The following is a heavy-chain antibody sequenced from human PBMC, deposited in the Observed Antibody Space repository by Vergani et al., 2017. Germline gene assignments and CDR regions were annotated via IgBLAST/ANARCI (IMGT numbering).Heavy chain of an antibody. J-gene: IGHJ6*03. Sequence: QVQLVESGGGVVQPGRSLRLSCAASGFTFSSYAMHWVRQAPGKGLEWVAVISYDGSNKYYADSVKGRFTISRDNSKSTLYLQMNSLRAEDTAVSYCARGGLAVAGTDYMDVWGKGTTVTVSS. CDR2: ISYDGSNK. CDR3: ARGGLAVAGTDYMDV. V-gene: IGHV3-30-3*01. CDR1: GFTFSSYA. D-gene: IGHD6-19*01.